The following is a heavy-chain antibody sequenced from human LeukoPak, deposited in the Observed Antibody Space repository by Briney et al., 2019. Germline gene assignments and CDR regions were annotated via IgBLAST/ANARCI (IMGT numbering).Heavy chain of an antibody. Sequence: GGSLRLSCAASGFTFSSYSMNWVRQAPGKGLEWVSSISSSSSYIYYADSVKGRFTISRDNAKNSLYLQMNSLRAEDTAVYYCARGYSYGFSWFDPWGQGTLVTVSS. CDR2: ISSSSSYI. J-gene: IGHJ5*02. CDR1: GFTFSSYS. V-gene: IGHV3-21*01. CDR3: ARGYSYGFSWFDP. D-gene: IGHD5-18*01.